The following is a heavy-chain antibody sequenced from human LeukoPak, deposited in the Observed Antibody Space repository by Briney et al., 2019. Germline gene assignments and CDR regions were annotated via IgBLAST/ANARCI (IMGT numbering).Heavy chain of an antibody. CDR1: GGSISYYY. V-gene: IGHV4-4*07. D-gene: IGHD6-19*01. Sequence: TSETLSLTCTVSGGSISYYYWNWIRQPAGKGLEWIGRIYTSGRTYYNPSLKSRVSMSVDTSKNQFSLKLSSVTAADTAVYYCARGSPYSSGWYGDFDYWGQGTLVTVSS. J-gene: IGHJ4*02. CDR2: IYTSGRT. CDR3: ARGSPYSSGWYGDFDY.